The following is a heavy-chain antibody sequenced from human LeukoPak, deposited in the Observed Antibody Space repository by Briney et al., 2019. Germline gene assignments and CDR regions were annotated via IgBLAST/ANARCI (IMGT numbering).Heavy chain of an antibody. D-gene: IGHD6-13*01. J-gene: IGHJ5*02. CDR3: AKVGGAAAGTRGNWFDP. Sequence: GRSLRLSCAASGFTFDDYAMHWVRQAPGKGLEWVSGISWNSGSIGYADSVKGRFTISRDSAKDSLYLQMNSLRAEDTALYYCAKVGGAAAGTRGNWFDPWGQGTLVTVSS. CDR1: GFTFDDYA. CDR2: ISWNSGSI. V-gene: IGHV3-9*01.